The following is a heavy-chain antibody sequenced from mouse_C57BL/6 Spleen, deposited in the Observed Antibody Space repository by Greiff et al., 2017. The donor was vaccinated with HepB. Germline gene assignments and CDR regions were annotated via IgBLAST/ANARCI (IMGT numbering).Heavy chain of an antibody. CDR1: GYKFTDYE. CDR2: IDPETGGT. V-gene: IGHV1-15*01. J-gene: IGHJ3*01. D-gene: IGHD1-2*01. Sequence: QVQLQQSGAELVRPGASVTLSCKASGYKFTDYEMHWVKQTPVHGLEWIGAIDPETGGTAYNQKFKGEAILTADKSSSTAYMELRSLTYEDSAVYYCTSGDYDGYAYWGQGTLVTVSA. CDR3: TSGDYDGYAY.